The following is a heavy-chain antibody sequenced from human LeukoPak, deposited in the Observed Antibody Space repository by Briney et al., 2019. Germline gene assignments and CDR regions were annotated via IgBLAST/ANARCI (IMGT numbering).Heavy chain of an antibody. V-gene: IGHV3-74*01. Sequence: GGSLRLSCAASGFTFSNYWMHWVRQAPGKGLVWASRIKSDGSSTTYADSVKGRFTISRDNAKNTLYLQMNNLRAEDTAVYYCTRASYYDNSGEPFAYWGQGILVTVSS. J-gene: IGHJ4*02. CDR1: GFTFSNYW. D-gene: IGHD3-22*01. CDR2: IKSDGSST. CDR3: TRASYYDNSGEPFAY.